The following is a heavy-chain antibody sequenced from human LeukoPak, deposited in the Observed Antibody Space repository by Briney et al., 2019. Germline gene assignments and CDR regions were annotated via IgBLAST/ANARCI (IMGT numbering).Heavy chain of an antibody. CDR2: IIPIFGTA. D-gene: IGHD5-18*01. CDR3: ARVVVSYGYYYYYGMDV. V-gene: IGHV1-69*13. Sequence: GASVKVSCKASGGTFSSYAISWVRQAPGQGLEWMGGIIPIFGTANYAQKFQGRVTITADESTSTAYMELSSLRSEDTAVYYCARVVVSYGYYYYYGMDVWGQGTTVTVSS. J-gene: IGHJ6*02. CDR1: GGTFSSYA.